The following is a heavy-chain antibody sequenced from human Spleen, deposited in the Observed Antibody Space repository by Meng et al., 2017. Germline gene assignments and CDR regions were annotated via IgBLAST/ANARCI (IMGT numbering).Heavy chain of an antibody. D-gene: IGHD6-13*01. CDR3: ARDEDISAAGKLFGDY. CDR2: INPKSGDT. CDR1: GYSFSIYG. V-gene: IGHV1-2*06. Sequence: ASVKVSCKASGYSFSIYGISWVRQAPGQGLEWMGRINPKSGDTHYAQRFQGRVTMTGDTSISTAYMELSGLRSDDTAMYYCARDEDISAAGKLFGDYWGQGTLVTVSS. J-gene: IGHJ4*02.